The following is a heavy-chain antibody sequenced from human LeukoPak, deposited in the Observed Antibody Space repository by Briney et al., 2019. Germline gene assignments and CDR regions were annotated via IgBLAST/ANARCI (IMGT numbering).Heavy chain of an antibody. CDR1: GGSISSGDYY. CDR3: ARGSSPFAAGSYHSGAFDI. J-gene: IGHJ3*02. CDR2: IYYSGST. D-gene: IGHD1-26*01. V-gene: IGHV4-30-4*01. Sequence: SETLSLTCTVSGGSISSGDYYWSWIRQPPGKGLEWIGYIYYSGSTYYNPSLKSRVTISVDTSKNQFSLKLSSVTAADTAVYYCARGSSPFAAGSYHSGAFDIWGQGTMVTVSS.